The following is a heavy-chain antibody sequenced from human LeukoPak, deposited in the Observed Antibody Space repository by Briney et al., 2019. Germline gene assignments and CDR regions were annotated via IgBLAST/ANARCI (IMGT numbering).Heavy chain of an antibody. CDR2: INSDGSST. CDR1: GFSFSSYW. CDR3: AREEYYYDISPIDY. Sequence: GGSLRLSCAASGFSFSSYWMHWVRQAPGKGLVWVSRINSDGSSTSYADSVKGRFTISRDNAKNTLYLQMNSLRAEDTAVYYCAREEYYYDISPIDYWGQGTLVTASS. V-gene: IGHV3-74*01. D-gene: IGHD3-22*01. J-gene: IGHJ4*02.